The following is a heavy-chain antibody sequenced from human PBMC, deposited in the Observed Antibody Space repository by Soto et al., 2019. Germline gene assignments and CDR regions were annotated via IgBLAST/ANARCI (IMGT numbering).Heavy chain of an antibody. J-gene: IGHJ6*02. V-gene: IGHV1-69*02. CDR3: ATHGKVNYYGSGSYGIPYYYYGMDV. Sequence: QVQLVQSGAEVKKPGSSVKVSCKASGGTFSSYTISWVRQAPGQGLEWMGRIIPILGIANYAQKFQGRVTITADKSTGLAYMERSRLRSEDTAVYYCATHGKVNYYGSGSYGIPYYYYGMDVWGQGTTVTVSS. CDR2: IIPILGIA. CDR1: GGTFSSYT. D-gene: IGHD3-10*01.